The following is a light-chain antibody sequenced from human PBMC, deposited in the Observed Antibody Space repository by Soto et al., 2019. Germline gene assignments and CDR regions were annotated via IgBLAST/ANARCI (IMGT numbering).Light chain of an antibody. CDR2: EVS. V-gene: IGLV2-14*01. CDR1: SSDIGAYNY. Sequence: QSALTQPASVSGSPGQSITISCTGSSSDIGAYNYVSWFQQYPGKAPKLIISEVSNRPSGVSNRFSGSKSGTAASLTISGLQTEDDADYFCFSFTTDWTHVFGTGTKV. J-gene: IGLJ1*01. CDR3: FSFTTDWTHV.